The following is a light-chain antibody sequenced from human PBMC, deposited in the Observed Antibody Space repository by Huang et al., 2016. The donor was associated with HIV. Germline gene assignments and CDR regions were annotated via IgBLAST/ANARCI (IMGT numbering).Light chain of an antibody. CDR1: QSVSSN. CDR3: QQYNNWPPLT. Sequence: EIVMTQSPATLSVSPGKTATLSCRASQSVSSNLAWYQQKPGQTPRLLIYGVSTRAAGIPARLSGSGAGTEVTLTSNSRQSEEFAVYYCQQYNNWPPLTVGGGTKVEIK. V-gene: IGKV3-15*01. CDR2: GVS. J-gene: IGKJ4*02.